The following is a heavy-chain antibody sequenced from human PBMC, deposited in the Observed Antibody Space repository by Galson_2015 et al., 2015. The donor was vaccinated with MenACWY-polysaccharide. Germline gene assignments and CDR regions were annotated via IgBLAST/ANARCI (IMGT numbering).Heavy chain of an antibody. V-gene: IGHV2-5*02. CDR2: IYRDGDK. Sequence: PALVKPTQTLSLTCTFSGFSVTATGVGVGWIRQPPGKAPEWLAHIYRDGDKRFSPSLGARLTITKDTSRDQVVLTMTDMDPVDTATYYCVRLLGGVSFDSWGQGTL. D-gene: IGHD1-26*01. J-gene: IGHJ4*02. CDR3: VRLLGGVSFDS. CDR1: GFSVTATGVG.